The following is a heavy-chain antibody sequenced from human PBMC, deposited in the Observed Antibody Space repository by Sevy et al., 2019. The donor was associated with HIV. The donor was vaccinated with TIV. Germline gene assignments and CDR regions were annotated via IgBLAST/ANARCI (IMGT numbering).Heavy chain of an antibody. CDR2: IFGSGIT. V-gene: IGHV4-4*07. CDR3: ARGGDMIRGVIGSEYAFFHMDV. J-gene: IGHJ6*02. CDR1: GDAISDYH. Sequence: LLQASETLSLTCSVSGDAISDYHWTWLRQPAGKGLEWIGHIFGSGITRFNPSLKTRVTMSADRSKNQFSVMLTSATTADTAVYYCARGGDMIRGVIGSEYAFFHMDVWGPGTTVTVSS. D-gene: IGHD3-10*01.